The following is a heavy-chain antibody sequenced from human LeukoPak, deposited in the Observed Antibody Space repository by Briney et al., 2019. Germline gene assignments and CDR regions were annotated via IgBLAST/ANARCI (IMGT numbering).Heavy chain of an antibody. J-gene: IGHJ4*02. CDR1: GFTFSSYG. D-gene: IGHD2-21*01. V-gene: IGHV3-72*01. CDR2: IKHKAHSYTT. Sequence: GGSLRLSCAASGFTFSSYGMHWVRQAPGKGLEWVGRIKHKAHSYTTEYAASVKGRFTISRDDSKSSLCLQMNSLKIEDTAVYYCAQFAKGGWGQGTLVTVSS. CDR3: AQFAKGG.